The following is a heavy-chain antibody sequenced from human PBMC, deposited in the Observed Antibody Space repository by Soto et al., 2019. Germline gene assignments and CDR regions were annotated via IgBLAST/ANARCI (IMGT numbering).Heavy chain of an antibody. D-gene: IGHD1-26*01. CDR2: ISPDGSTT. J-gene: IGHJ4*02. CDR1: GFTISNYW. Sequence: EVQLVEAGGDLVQPGGSLRLSCVASGFTISNYWMHWVRQAPGKGLIWVSRISPDGSTTNYADSVKGRFTISRDNAKNTLYLHMDSLRDEDTALYYCTRVISGSSGLFDYWGQGTLVTVSS. CDR3: TRVISGSSGLFDY. V-gene: IGHV3-74*01.